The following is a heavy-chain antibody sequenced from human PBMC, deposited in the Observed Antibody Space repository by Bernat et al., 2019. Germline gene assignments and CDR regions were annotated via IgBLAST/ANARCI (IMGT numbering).Heavy chain of an antibody. CDR2: ISGSGGGT. J-gene: IGHJ4*02. V-gene: IGHV3-23*01. D-gene: IGHD4-23*01. CDR3: AKAGATVVTPGFY. Sequence: EVQLLESGGGLVQPGGSLRLSCAASGFTFSNNAMSWVRQAPGKGLEWVSAISGSGGGTYYADSVKGRITISRDSSKNTLYLQMSSLRVEDTAIYYCAKAGATVVTPGFYWGQGTLVTVSS. CDR1: GFTFSNNA.